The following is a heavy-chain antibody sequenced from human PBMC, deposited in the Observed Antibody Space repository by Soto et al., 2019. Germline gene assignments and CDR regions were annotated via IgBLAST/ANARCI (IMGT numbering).Heavy chain of an antibody. D-gene: IGHD4-17*01. J-gene: IGHJ6*02. V-gene: IGHV3-48*02. Sequence: EVQLVESGGGLVQPGGSLRLSCAASGFTFSSYSMNWVRKAPGKGLEWVSYISSSSSTIYYADSVKGRFTISRDNAKKSLYLQMNSLRDEDTAVYYCASAYGDYPSRYGMDVWGQGTTVTVSS. CDR2: ISSSSSTI. CDR1: GFTFSSYS. CDR3: ASAYGDYPSRYGMDV.